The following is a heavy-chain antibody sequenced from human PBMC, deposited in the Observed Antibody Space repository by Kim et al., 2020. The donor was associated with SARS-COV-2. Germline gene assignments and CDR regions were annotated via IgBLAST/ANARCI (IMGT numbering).Heavy chain of an antibody. CDR3: AKDIKDPFWSGYYPPPYYYGMDV. Sequence: GGSLRLSCAASGFTFDDYAMHWVRQAPGKGLEWVSLISGDGGSTYYADSVKGRFTISRDNSKNSLYLQMNSLRTEDTALYYCAKDIKDPFWSGYYPPPYYYGMDVWGQGTTVTVSS. V-gene: IGHV3-43*02. J-gene: IGHJ6*02. CDR1: GFTFDDYA. CDR2: ISGDGGST. D-gene: IGHD3-3*01.